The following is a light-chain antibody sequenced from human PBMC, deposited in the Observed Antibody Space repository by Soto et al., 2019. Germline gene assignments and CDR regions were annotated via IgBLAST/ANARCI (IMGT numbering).Light chain of an antibody. CDR3: QQSYSTLWT. CDR1: QSISSW. V-gene: IGKV1-5*01. CDR2: DAS. J-gene: IGKJ1*01. Sequence: DIQMTQSASTLSASVGDRVTITCWASQSISSWLAWYQKKPVKAPKLLIYDASSLESGVPSRFSGSGYGTDFNLTISSLQPEDFATYYCQQSYSTLWTFGQGTKVDIK.